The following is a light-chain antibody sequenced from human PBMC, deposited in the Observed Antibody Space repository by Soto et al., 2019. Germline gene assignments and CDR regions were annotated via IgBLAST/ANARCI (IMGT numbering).Light chain of an antibody. Sequence: TVSLAACASSTGTVTSGYYPNWFQQKPGQAPRPLIYSTGDRHSWTPARFSGSLLGGKAALTLSGVQPEDEAEYYCLLYYLGGRFFGTGTKLTVL. CDR3: LLYYLGGRF. J-gene: IGLJ1*01. V-gene: IGLV7-43*01. CDR2: STG. CDR1: TGTVTSGYY.